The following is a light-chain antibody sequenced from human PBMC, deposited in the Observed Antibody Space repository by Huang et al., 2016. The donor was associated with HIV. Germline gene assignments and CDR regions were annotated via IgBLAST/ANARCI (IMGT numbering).Light chain of an antibody. V-gene: IGKV3-15*01. CDR3: QHYNNWPWWT. Sequence: EVVMTQSPAILSVSPGERATLSCRASQSVTSNLAWYQQKPGQAPRLLIYRASTRATAIPARFSGSGSGTEFTLTISSLQSEDFAVYYCQHYNNWPWWTFGQGTKVEIK. CDR2: RAS. CDR1: QSVTSN. J-gene: IGKJ1*01.